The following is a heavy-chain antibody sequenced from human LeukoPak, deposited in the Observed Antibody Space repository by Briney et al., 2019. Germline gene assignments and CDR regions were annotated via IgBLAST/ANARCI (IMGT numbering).Heavy chain of an antibody. CDR2: ITGSGGST. CDR1: GFTFSNYG. D-gene: IGHD3-3*01. Sequence: GGSLRLSCAASGFTFSNYGLSWVRQAPGKGLEWVSGITGSGGSTYYADSVKGRFTISRDNSKNTLYLQMNSLKTEDTAVYYCTTGVQFLEWALSWYAFDIWGQGTKVTVSP. J-gene: IGHJ3*02. V-gene: IGHV3-23*01. CDR3: TTGVQFLEWALSWYAFDI.